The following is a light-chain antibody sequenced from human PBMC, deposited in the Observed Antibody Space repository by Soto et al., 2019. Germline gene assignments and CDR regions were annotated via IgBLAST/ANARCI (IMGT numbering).Light chain of an antibody. J-gene: IGKJ3*01. CDR2: AS. CDR1: QSVSDMY. CDR3: QHYGTSAL. V-gene: IGKV3-20*01. Sequence: EIVLTQSPGTLSLSPGERATLSCRASQSVSDMYLAWYQQKPGQAPRLLIYASNRATGIPDRFSGSGSGTDFTLTISSLAPEDVAVYYCQHYGTSALFGPGTKVEIK.